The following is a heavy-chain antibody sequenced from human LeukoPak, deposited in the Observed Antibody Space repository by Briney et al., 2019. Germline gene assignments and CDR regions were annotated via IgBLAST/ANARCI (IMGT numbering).Heavy chain of an antibody. CDR3: AREAATGDSDTFDI. CDR2: ISSGSTTI. J-gene: IGHJ3*02. V-gene: IGHV3-48*01. Sequence: GRPLRLSCAASGSTFSSYSMNWVRQAPGKGLEWTSSISSGSTTIYYADSVKGRFTISRDNAKKSLYLQMDSLRVEDTGVYFCAREAATGDSDTFDIWGQGTMVTVSS. CDR1: GSTFSSYS. D-gene: IGHD3-9*01.